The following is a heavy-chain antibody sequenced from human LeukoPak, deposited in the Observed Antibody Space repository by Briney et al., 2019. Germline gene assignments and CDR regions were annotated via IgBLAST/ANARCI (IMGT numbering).Heavy chain of an antibody. Sequence: PSETLSLTCAVSGGSISSGGYSWSWIRQPPGKGLEWIGYIYHSGSTYYNPSLKSRVTISVDRSKNQFSLKLSSVTAADTAVYYCARAHPYYYDSSGYYGGGYFDYWGQGTLVTVSS. CDR3: ARAHPYYYDSSGYYGGGYFDY. CDR2: IYHSGST. CDR1: GGSISSGGYS. D-gene: IGHD3-22*01. J-gene: IGHJ4*02. V-gene: IGHV4-30-2*01.